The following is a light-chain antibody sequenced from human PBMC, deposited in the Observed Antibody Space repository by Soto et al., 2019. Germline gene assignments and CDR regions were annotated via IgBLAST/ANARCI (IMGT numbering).Light chain of an antibody. J-gene: IGKJ5*01. CDR2: GAS. CDR3: QHYDSLPIT. Sequence: IVVTQAPGTLALSPGGRATLSWRGSQSVSSSYLAWYQQKPGQPPRLLIYGASSRATGIPDRFSGSGSGTDFTLTISRLEPEDFAVFYCQHYDSLPITFGQGTRLEIK. CDR1: QSVSSSY. V-gene: IGKV3-20*01.